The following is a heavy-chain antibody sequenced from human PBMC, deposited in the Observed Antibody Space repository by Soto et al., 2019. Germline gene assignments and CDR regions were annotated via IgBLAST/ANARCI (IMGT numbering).Heavy chain of an antibody. D-gene: IGHD6-19*01. CDR1: GLTFGGYA. V-gene: IGHV3-23*01. Sequence: EVQLLESGGGLVQPGGPLNLSCAASGLTFGGYALGWVPLAHGRGLKWVSVFSGGGGSKYYEDSVKGWFTISRDNSKNTLYMQMNSLRAEDTAVYYCAKHRRGIAVAGTPLGYWGQGTLVTVSS. CDR3: AKHRRGIAVAGTPLGY. CDR2: FSGGGGSK. J-gene: IGHJ4*02.